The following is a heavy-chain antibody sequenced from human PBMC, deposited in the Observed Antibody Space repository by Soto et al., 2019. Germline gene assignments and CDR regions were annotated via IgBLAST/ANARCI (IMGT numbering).Heavy chain of an antibody. Sequence: QVQLQESGPGLVKPSGTLSLTCAVSGGSISSSNWWSWVRQPPGKGLEWIGEIYHSGSTNYNPSLKSRVTISVDKSKNQFSLKLSSVTAADTAVYYCASSPGYCSTEWGYYFDYWGQGSLVTVSS. CDR3: ASSPGYCSTEWGYYFDY. J-gene: IGHJ4*02. CDR2: IYHSGST. CDR1: GGSISSSNW. D-gene: IGHD6-13*01. V-gene: IGHV4-4*02.